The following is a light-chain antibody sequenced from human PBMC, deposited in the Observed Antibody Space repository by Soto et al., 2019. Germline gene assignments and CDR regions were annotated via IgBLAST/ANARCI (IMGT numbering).Light chain of an antibody. CDR1: QSVSSTS. V-gene: IGKV3-20*01. CDR3: QQYGTSSLT. Sequence: DIVLTQSPGTLYLSPGERAILSCRASQSVSSTSLAWYQQRPGQAPRLLIYHVSNRANGIPDRFSGRGSGTDFTLTISTLEPEDFAVYYCQQYGTSSLTFGGGTRVEI. J-gene: IGKJ4*01. CDR2: HVS.